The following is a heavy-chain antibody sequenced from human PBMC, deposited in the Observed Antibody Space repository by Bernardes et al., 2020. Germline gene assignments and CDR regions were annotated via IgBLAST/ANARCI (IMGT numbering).Heavy chain of an antibody. CDR3: AHSGRITIFGVVNSYYFDS. Sequence: SGPTLVKPTQTLTLTCTFSGFSLSTSGVGVGWIRQPPGKSLEWLALIYWDDDKRYSPSLKSRLTITKDTSKNQVVLTMTNMDPVDTATYYCAHSGRITIFGVVNSYYFDSRGQGTLDTVSS. V-gene: IGHV2-5*02. D-gene: IGHD3-3*01. CDR1: GFSLSTSGVG. CDR2: IYWDDDK. J-gene: IGHJ4*02.